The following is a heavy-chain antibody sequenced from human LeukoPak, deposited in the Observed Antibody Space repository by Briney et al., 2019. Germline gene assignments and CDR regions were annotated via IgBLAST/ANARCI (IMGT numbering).Heavy chain of an antibody. J-gene: IGHJ4*02. CDR3: ARGGYSSSQKMGY. Sequence: PGGSLRLSCAASGFTFSDYYMSWIRQAPGKGLEWVSYIGGSGTSIYSADSVKGRFTISRDNSKNTLYLQMNSLRAEDTAVYYCARGGYSSSQKMGYWGQGTLVTVSS. D-gene: IGHD6-6*01. CDR2: IGGSGTSI. V-gene: IGHV3-11*04. CDR1: GFTFSDYY.